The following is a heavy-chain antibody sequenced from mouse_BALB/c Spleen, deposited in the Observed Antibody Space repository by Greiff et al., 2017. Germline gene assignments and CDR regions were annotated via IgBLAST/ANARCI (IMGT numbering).Heavy chain of an antibody. Sequence: VKLMESGPGLVAPSPSLSITCTAAGFSLTSYDISWIRQTPGKGLEWLGVIWTGGGTNYNSAFMSRLSISKDNSKSQVFLKMNSLQTDDTAIYYCVRDYGSSSFAYWGQGTLVTVSA. CDR2: IWTGGGT. CDR1: GFSLTSYD. CDR3: VRDYGSSSFAY. J-gene: IGHJ3*01. D-gene: IGHD1-1*01. V-gene: IGHV2-9-2*01.